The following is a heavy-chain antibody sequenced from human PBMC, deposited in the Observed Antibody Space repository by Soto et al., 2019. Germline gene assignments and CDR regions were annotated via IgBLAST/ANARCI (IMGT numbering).Heavy chain of an antibody. CDR2: IYPGDSDT. V-gene: IGHV5-51*01. Sequence: GESLKISCKGFGYTFTNYWIGWVRQMPGKGPEWMGVIYPGDSDTKYNPSFQGQVTISADKSITTTYLQWSSLKASDTAIYYRGASTFYYGMDVWGQGTTVTVSS. J-gene: IGHJ6*02. CDR1: GYTFTNYW. CDR3: GASTFYYGMDV.